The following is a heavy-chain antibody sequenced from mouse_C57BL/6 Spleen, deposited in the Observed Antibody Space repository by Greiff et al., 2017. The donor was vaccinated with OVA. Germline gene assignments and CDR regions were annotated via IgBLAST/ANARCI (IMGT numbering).Heavy chain of an antibody. CDR2: IHPNSGST. CDR1: GYTFTSYW. Sequence: QVQLQQPGAELVKPGASVKLSCKASGYTFTSYWMHWVKQRPGQGLEWIGMIHPNSGSTNYNEKFKSKATLTVDKSSSTAYMQLSSLTSEDSAVYYCARGITTVVARLYWYVDVWGTGTTVTVSS. V-gene: IGHV1-64*01. J-gene: IGHJ1*03. D-gene: IGHD1-1*01. CDR3: ARGITTVVARLYWYVDV.